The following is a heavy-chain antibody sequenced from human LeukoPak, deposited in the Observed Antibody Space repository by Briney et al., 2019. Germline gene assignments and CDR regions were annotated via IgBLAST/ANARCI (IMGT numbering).Heavy chain of an antibody. Sequence: SETLSLTCTVSGGSISSHYWSWIRQHPGKGLEWIGYIYYSGSTYYNPSLKSRVTISVDTSKNQFSLKLSSVTAADTAVYYCARVSIVVVPAAMRWIGGNWFDPWGQGTLVTVSS. CDR2: IYYSGST. J-gene: IGHJ5*02. D-gene: IGHD2-2*01. CDR3: ARVSIVVVPAAMRWIGGNWFDP. CDR1: GGSISSHY. V-gene: IGHV4-59*06.